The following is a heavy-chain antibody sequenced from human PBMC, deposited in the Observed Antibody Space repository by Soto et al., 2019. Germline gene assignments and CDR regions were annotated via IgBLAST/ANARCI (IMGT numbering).Heavy chain of an antibody. Sequence: QLQLQESGPGLVKPSETLSLTCTVSVGSISSSSYYWGWIRQPPGKGLEWIGSIYYSGSTYYNPSLKSRVTISVDTSKNQFSLKLSSVTAADTAVYYCARHFNSGAWFGELLQPNWFDPWGQGTLVTVSS. D-gene: IGHD3-10*01. CDR3: ARHFNSGAWFGELLQPNWFDP. CDR2: IYYSGST. CDR1: VGSISSSSYY. J-gene: IGHJ5*02. V-gene: IGHV4-39*01.